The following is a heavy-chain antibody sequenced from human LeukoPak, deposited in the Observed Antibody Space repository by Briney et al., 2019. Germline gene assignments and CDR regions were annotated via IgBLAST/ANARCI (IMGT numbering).Heavy chain of an antibody. CDR3: ARQGLWLYDY. J-gene: IGHJ4*02. CDR1: GGSFSGYY. CDR2: INHSGST. Sequence: SETLSLTCAVYGGSFSGYYWSWIRQPPGKGLEWIGEINHSGSTNYNPSLKSRVTISVDTSKNQFSLKLSSVTAADTAVYYCARQGLWLYDYRGQGTLVTVSS. D-gene: IGHD5-18*01. V-gene: IGHV4-34*01.